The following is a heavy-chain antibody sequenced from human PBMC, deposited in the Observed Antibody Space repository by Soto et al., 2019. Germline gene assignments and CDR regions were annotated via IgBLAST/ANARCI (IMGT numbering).Heavy chain of an antibody. CDR2: INPNSDGT. CDR3: ARGGVLHYDFWSGSPQGGYYYGMDV. J-gene: IGHJ6*02. V-gene: IGHV1-2*04. D-gene: IGHD3-3*01. CDR1: GYTFTGYY. Sequence: QVQLVQSGAEVKKPGASVKVSCKASGYTFTGYYMHWVRQAPGQGLEWMGWINPNSDGTNYAQKFQGWVTMTRDTSISTAYMELSRLRSDDTAVYYCARGGVLHYDFWSGSPQGGYYYGMDVWGQGTTVTVSS.